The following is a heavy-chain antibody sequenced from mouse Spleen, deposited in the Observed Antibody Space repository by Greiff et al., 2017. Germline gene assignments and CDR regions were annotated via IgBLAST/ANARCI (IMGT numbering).Heavy chain of an antibody. CDR1: GYTFTSYW. J-gene: IGHJ3*01. D-gene: IGHD4-1*01. V-gene: IGHV1-50*01. CDR2: IDPSDSYT. CDR3: ARWAGTMAY. Sequence: VQLQQPGAELVKPGASVKLSCKASGYTFTSYWMQWVKQRPGQGLEWIGEIDPSDSYTNYNQKFKGKATLTVDTSSSTAYMQLSSLTSEDSAVYYCARWAGTMAYWGQGTLVTVSA.